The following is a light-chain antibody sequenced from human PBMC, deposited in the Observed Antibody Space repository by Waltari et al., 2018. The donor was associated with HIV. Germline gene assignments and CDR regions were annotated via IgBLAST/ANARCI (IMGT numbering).Light chain of an antibody. Sequence: SYELTQPPSVSVSPGQTARITCSGDALPKQYDNWYQPRQGQAPALVIYKDAERPSGIPKRFSGSSSGTTATLTIIGVQAQDEADYHCQSADSNASLWVFGGGTKLTVL. J-gene: IGLJ3*02. V-gene: IGLV3-25*03. CDR2: KDA. CDR1: ALPKQY. CDR3: QSADSNASLWV.